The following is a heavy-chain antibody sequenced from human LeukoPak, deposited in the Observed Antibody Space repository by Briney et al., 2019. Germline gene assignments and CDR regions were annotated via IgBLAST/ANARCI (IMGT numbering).Heavy chain of an antibody. CDR2: ISGSGGST. CDR1: GFTFSSYA. J-gene: IGHJ4*02. Sequence: GGSLRLSCAASGFTFSSYAMSWVRQAPGKGLEWVSAISGSGGSTYYADSVKGRFTISRDNSKNTLYLQMNSLRAEDTAVYYCARACQYCSGGSCYPVWDYWGQGTLVTVSS. CDR3: ARACQYCSGGSCYPVWDY. V-gene: IGHV3-23*01. D-gene: IGHD2-15*01.